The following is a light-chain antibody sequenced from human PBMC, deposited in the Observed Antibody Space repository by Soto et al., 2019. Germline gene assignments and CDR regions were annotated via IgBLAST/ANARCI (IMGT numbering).Light chain of an antibody. CDR1: QSVGSNY. V-gene: IGKV3-20*01. CDR2: GTS. Sequence: EIVLTQSPGTLSLSPGDRATFSCRASQSVGSNYLGWYQQKPGQTPRLLIYGTSNRATGIPDRFSGSGSGTDFTLTISRLEPEDFAVYYCQQYSNSPPWTFGQGTKVEIK. J-gene: IGKJ1*01. CDR3: QQYSNSPPWT.